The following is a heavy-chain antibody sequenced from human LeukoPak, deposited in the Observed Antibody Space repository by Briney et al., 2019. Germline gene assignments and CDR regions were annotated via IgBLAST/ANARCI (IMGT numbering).Heavy chain of an antibody. CDR2: ISTSGST. V-gene: IGHV4-4*09. CDR3: ARHRGYERSGYYYVDAFDI. D-gene: IGHD3-22*01. CDR1: GGSISGYY. Sequence: SETLSLTRTLSGGSISGYYWTCIPHPPGKGLEWIGYISTSGSTDYKPALKSRVTMSIDTSRNQFSLKLSSVTAADTAVYYCARHRGYERSGYYYVDAFDIWGRGTMVSVSS. J-gene: IGHJ3*02.